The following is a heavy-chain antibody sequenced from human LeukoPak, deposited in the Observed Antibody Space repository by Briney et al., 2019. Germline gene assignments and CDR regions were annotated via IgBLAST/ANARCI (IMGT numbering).Heavy chain of an antibody. CDR3: AKDCNGGNCYIDY. V-gene: IGHV3-23*01. D-gene: IGHD2-15*01. J-gene: IGHJ4*02. Sequence: GGSLRLSRAASGFTFTNYAMSWVRQAPGKGLEWVSGMSGRGVSTYYADSVKGRFTISSDNSKNTLYLQTNSLRAEDTAIYYCAKDCNGGNCYIDYWGQGTLVTVAS. CDR2: MSGRGVST. CDR1: GFTFTNYA.